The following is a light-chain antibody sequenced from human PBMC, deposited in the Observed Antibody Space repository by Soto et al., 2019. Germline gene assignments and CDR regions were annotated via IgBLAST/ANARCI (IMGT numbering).Light chain of an antibody. CDR1: QSISDT. J-gene: IGKJ1*01. CDR3: QQYNNWPWT. CDR2: GAS. Sequence: EIVMSQSPATLSLSPGGICTLCCRASQSISDTLAWYQQKPGQAPRLLIHGASTRATGFPARFSGSGSGTDFTLTISSLQSEDFAVYYCQQYNNWPWTFGQGTKVDIK. V-gene: IGKV3-15*01.